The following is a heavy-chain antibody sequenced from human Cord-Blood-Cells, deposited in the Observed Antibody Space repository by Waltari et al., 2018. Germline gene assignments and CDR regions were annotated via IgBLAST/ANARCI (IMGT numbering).Heavy chain of an antibody. Sequence: QLQLQESGPGLVKPSETLSLTCTAAGGSIRSRSYYWGWFRQPPGKGLEWIGSIYYSGSTYYNPSLKSRVTISVDTSKNQFSLKLSSVTAADTAVYYCARRGSSSWFDYWGQGTLVTVSS. CDR3: ARRGSSSWFDY. CDR2: IYYSGST. D-gene: IGHD6-13*01. CDR1: GGSIRSRSYY. J-gene: IGHJ4*02. V-gene: IGHV4-39*07.